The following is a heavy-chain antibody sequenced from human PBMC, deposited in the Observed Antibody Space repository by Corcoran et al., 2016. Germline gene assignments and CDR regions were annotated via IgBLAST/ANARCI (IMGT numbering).Heavy chain of an antibody. CDR2: INPSGGST. CDR1: GYTFTSYY. Sequence: QVQLVQSGAEVKKPGASVKVSCKASGYTFTSYYMHWVRQAPGQGLEWMGIINPSGGSTSYAQKFQGRVTMTRDTSTSTVYMELSSLRAEDTAVYYCARDYCGCDCYDYYGMDVWGQGTTVTVSS. CDR3: ARDYCGCDCYDYYGMDV. D-gene: IGHD2-21*02. V-gene: IGHV1-46*01. J-gene: IGHJ6*02.